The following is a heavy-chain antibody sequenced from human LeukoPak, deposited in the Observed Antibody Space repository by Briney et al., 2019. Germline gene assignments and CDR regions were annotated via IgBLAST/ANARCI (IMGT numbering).Heavy chain of an antibody. Sequence: GGSLRLSCAASGFTFSSDWMSWVRQAPGKGLEWVANIKRDGSEKYYVDSVKGRFTISRDNAKNSLYLQMNSLRSEDTALYYCAKARGLIGGAFDIWGQGTMVTVSS. CDR2: IKRDGSEK. D-gene: IGHD3-22*01. CDR3: AKARGLIGGAFDI. J-gene: IGHJ3*02. CDR1: GFTFSSDW. V-gene: IGHV3-7*03.